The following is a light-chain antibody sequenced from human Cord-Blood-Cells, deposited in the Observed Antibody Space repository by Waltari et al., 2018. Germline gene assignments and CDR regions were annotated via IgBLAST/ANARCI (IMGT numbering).Light chain of an antibody. CDR3: QVWDSSSDLWV. J-gene: IGLJ3*02. V-gene: IGLV3-21*04. CDR1: HIGSKR. CDR2: YDS. Sequence: SYVLTQPPSVSVAPGQTARLTCGGNHIGSKRVQWYQQKPGQAPVLVIYYDSDRPSGIPGRFSGSNSGNTATLTISRVEAGDEADYYCQVWDSSSDLWVFGGGTKLTVL.